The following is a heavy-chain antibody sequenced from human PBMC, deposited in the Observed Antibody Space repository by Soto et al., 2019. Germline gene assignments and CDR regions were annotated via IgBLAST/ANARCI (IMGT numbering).Heavy chain of an antibody. D-gene: IGHD3-10*01. J-gene: IGHJ4*02. CDR1: GYIFTADY. Sequence: QVQLVQSGAEVKRPGASVKVSCKASGYIFTADYLYWVRQAPGQGLEWKGGINPNSGGTIYPQKCQGRVPMTRDTSISTAYLELSSLTSDDTAVYYCARDPIGGGAPYYFDYWGQGTLVTVSS. CDR3: ARDPIGGGAPYYFDY. CDR2: INPNSGGT. V-gene: IGHV1-2*02.